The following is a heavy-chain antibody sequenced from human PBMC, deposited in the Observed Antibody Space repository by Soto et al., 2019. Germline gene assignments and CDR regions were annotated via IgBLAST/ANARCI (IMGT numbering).Heavy chain of an antibody. Sequence: EVQLVESGGGLVKPGGSLRLSCAASGFTFRSFTMNWVRQAPGKGLEWVSTISSNSAYIYYTDALRGRFTISRDNAKNSLHLQMNSLRAKDTAVDYCTRDASRDSSARGWFDPWGPGTLVTVSS. D-gene: IGHD6-13*01. J-gene: IGHJ5*02. CDR1: GFTFRSFT. CDR3: TRDASRDSSARGWFDP. CDR2: ISSNSAYI. V-gene: IGHV3-21*02.